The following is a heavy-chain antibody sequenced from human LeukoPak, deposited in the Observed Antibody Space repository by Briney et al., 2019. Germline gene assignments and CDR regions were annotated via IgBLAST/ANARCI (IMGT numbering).Heavy chain of an antibody. Sequence: SETLSLTCTVSGGSISSYYWSWIRQPPGKGLEWIGYIYYSGSTNYNPSLKSRVTISVDTSKNQFSLKLSSVTAADTAVYYCARLRVGDGRVDYWGQGTLVTVSS. V-gene: IGHV4-59*08. J-gene: IGHJ4*02. D-gene: IGHD3-10*01. CDR2: IYYSGST. CDR3: ARLRVGDGRVDY. CDR1: GGSISSYY.